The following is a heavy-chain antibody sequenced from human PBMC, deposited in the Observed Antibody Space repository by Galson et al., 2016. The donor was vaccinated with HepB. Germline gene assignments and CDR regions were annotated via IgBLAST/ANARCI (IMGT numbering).Heavy chain of an antibody. CDR2: ISGSASAI. CDR1: GFTFNSYN. V-gene: IGHV3-48*01. D-gene: IGHD3-22*01. Sequence: SLRLSCAASGFTFNSYNMNWVRQAPGKGLEWVSYISGSASAIYYADSVKGRFTVSRDNAKNSLYLQMNSLRAEDTAVYYCARGVGWYYYDSSGYLDAFDIWGQGTMVTVSS. J-gene: IGHJ3*02. CDR3: ARGVGWYYYDSSGYLDAFDI.